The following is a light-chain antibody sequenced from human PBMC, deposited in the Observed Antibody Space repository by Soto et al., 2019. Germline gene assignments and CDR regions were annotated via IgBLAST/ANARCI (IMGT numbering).Light chain of an antibody. CDR2: DVT. Sequence: QSVLTQPVSLSGSPVQSITISCTGTSSDGGAYNFVSWYQQHPGKAPKLMIYDVTNRPSGVALRFSGSNSGHTAPLNISGLQPDDETDYYCGSYTRSNSYVFGAGTKVTVL. V-gene: IGLV2-14*01. J-gene: IGLJ1*01. CDR3: GSYTRSNSYV. CDR1: SSDGGAYNF.